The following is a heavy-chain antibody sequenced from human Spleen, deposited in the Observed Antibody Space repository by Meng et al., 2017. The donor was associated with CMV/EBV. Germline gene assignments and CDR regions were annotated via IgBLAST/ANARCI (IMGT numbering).Heavy chain of an antibody. Sequence: ASVKVSCKASGYTFTSYDINWVRQATGQGLEWMGWMNPNSGNTGYAQKFQGRVTMTRNTSISTAYMELSSLRSEDTAVYYCARGLSRYNWNHVLEGGHDYWGQGTLVTVSS. J-gene: IGHJ4*02. V-gene: IGHV1-8*01. CDR2: MNPNSGNT. CDR3: ARGLSRYNWNHVLEGGHDY. CDR1: GYTFTSYD. D-gene: IGHD1-20*01.